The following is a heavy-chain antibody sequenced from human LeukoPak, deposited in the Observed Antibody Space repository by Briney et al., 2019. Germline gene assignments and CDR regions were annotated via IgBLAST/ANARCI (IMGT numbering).Heavy chain of an antibody. D-gene: IGHD6-13*01. Sequence: GGSLRLSCAASGFTVSSNYMSWVRQAPGKGLEWASVIYSGGSTYYADSVKGRFTISRDNSKNTLYLQMNSLRAEDTAVYYCARVSTSSSWYYFDYWGQGTLVTVSS. CDR2: IYSGGST. CDR1: GFTVSSNY. J-gene: IGHJ4*02. CDR3: ARVSTSSSWYYFDY. V-gene: IGHV3-66*01.